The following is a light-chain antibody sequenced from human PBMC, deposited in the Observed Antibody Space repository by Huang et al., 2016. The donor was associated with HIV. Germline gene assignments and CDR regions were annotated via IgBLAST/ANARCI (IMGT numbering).Light chain of an antibody. J-gene: IGKJ5*01. Sequence: DIQMTQSPSSLSASVGDRVTITCQASQDISNYLNWYQQKPGKAPKLLIYDAATLETGVPARFSGSGSGTEFTFTISSLQPEDIATYYCQQYDNLPITFGQGTRLEIK. CDR3: QQYDNLPIT. CDR1: QDISNY. V-gene: IGKV1-33*01. CDR2: DAA.